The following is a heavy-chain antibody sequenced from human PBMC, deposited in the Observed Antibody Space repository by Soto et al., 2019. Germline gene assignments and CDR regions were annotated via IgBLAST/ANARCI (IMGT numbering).Heavy chain of an antibody. Sequence: EVQLVESGGGLVQPGGSLRLSCAASGFTVSNFYMTWVRQAPGKGLELVSVISSGGSTYYADSVKGRFTISRDNSKNTLYLEMNSLRAGDTAVYYCARDTFGGAYDFWHGGQGTLVTVSS. V-gene: IGHV3-66*01. CDR1: GFTVSNFY. D-gene: IGHD3-3*01. J-gene: IGHJ4*02. CDR3: ARDTFGGAYDFWH. CDR2: ISSGGST.